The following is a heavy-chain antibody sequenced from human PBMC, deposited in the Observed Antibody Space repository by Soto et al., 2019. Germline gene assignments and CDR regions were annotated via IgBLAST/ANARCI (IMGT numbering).Heavy chain of an antibody. CDR2: IIPMFGTV. D-gene: IGHD2-2*01. CDR3: ARRFCSSPSCHYWGDGMDV. Sequence: QVHLVQSGAEVKKPGSSVKVSCEISGGTFSNYFISWIRQTPGQGLEWMGGIIPMFGTVNYAQKFQGRLTISADESTTTAYMHLSSLRSEDTAVFYCARRFCSSPSCHYWGDGMDVWGQGTTVTVSS. CDR1: GGTFSNYF. V-gene: IGHV1-69*01. J-gene: IGHJ6*02.